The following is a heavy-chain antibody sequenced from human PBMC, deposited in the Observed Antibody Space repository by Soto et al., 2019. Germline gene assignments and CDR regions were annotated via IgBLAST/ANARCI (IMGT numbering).Heavy chain of an antibody. CDR3: ERWYSYVSYYSGMDV. Sequence: QTLSLTCPISGDSVSSHSAASNWIRQSPSRSLECLTMTYCSSKWYNEHAESVISRITINPDTSKNQFSLQLNSVTPDDTAVYYCERWYSYVSYYSGMDVWGQGTTVTVSS. V-gene: IGHV6-1*01. CDR1: GDSVSSHSAA. CDR2: TYCSSKWYN. J-gene: IGHJ6*02. D-gene: IGHD6-13*01.